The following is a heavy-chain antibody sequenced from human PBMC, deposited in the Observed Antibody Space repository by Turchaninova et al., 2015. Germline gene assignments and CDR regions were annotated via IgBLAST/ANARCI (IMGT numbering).Heavy chain of an antibody. J-gene: IGHJ4*02. V-gene: IGHV2-5*02. CDR1: GFSLSTSGVA. CDR3: AHWLRYYFXX. D-gene: IGHD6-19*01. Sequence: QITLKESGPTLVKPTQTLSLTCTFSGFSLSTSGVAVGWIRRPPGKALEWLSLIYWDDDTRFSPSLKSRLTITKETSKXXVVXXXTNMDPVXXATYYCAHWLRYYFXXWGQGXLVTVAS. CDR2: IYWDDDT.